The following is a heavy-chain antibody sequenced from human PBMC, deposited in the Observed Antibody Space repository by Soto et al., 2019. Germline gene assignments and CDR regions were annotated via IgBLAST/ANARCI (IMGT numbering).Heavy chain of an antibody. V-gene: IGHV3-7*03. D-gene: IGHD4-17*01. J-gene: IGHJ4*02. CDR1: GLTCRNDW. Sequence: GGSLRLSCAGSGLTCRNDWLSWVGQAPGKGLEWVANINQDGSERYYVDSVRGRFTISRDNVENSLYLQLNSLRPEDTAVYYCAVYGYGVSAAAYRGKGPLVTVS. CDR2: INQDGSER. CDR3: AVYGYGVSAAAY.